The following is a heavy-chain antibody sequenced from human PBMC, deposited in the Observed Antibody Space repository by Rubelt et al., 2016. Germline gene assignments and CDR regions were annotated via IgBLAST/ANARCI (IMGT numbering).Heavy chain of an antibody. V-gene: IGHV3-21*01. J-gene: IGHJ4*02. CDR2: VSSGSRYI. D-gene: IGHD1-26*01. CDR3: ARDQGWEHTGLVAY. Sequence: GLEWVSSVSSGSRYIYYADSVKGRFTISRDDAKNSLYLQMNGLRAEDTAVYYCARDQGWEHTGLVAYWGQGTLVTVSS.